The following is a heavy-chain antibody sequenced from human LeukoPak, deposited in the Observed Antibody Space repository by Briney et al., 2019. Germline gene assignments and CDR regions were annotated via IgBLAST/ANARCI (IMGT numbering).Heavy chain of an antibody. Sequence: GASVKVSCKASGCTFTSYDINWVRQATGQGLEWMGWMNPNSGNTGYAQKFQGRVTMTRNTSISTAYMELSSLRSEDTAVYYCARWHNRDYYYGMDVWGQGTTVTVSS. V-gene: IGHV1-8*01. D-gene: IGHD1/OR15-1a*01. J-gene: IGHJ6*02. CDR2: MNPNSGNT. CDR3: ARWHNRDYYYGMDV. CDR1: GCTFTSYD.